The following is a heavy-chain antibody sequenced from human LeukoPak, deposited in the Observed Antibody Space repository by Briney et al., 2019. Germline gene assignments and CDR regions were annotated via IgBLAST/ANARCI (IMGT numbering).Heavy chain of an antibody. D-gene: IGHD4-11*01. CDR1: GGSFSRNY. J-gene: IGHJ6*02. CDR3: ACRLPLDGMDV. Sequence: SETLSLTCAVHGGSFSRNYWSWIRHPPGKGLGWIGEINHSGSTNYNASLKSRVTISVDTPKNQFSLKLSSVTAADTAVYYCACRLPLDGMDVWGQGTTVTVSS. V-gene: IGHV4-34*01. CDR2: INHSGST.